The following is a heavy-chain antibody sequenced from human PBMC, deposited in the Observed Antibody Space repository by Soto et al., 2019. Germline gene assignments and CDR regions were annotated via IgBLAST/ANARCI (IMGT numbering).Heavy chain of an antibody. Sequence: VQLVQSGAEVKKPGSSVKVSCKASGGTFSSYTISWVRQAPGQGLEWMGRIIPILGIANYAQKFQGRVTITAHKSTSTAYMELSSLRSEDTAVYYCASLMSSGYYYGMDVWAQGTTVTVSS. CDR3: ASLMSSGYYYGMDV. J-gene: IGHJ6*02. V-gene: IGHV1-69*02. CDR1: GGTFSSYT. CDR2: IIPILGIA. D-gene: IGHD3-10*01.